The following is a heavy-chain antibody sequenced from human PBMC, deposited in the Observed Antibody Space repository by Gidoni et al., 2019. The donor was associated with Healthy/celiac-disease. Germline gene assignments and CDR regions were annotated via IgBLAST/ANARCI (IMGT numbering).Heavy chain of an antibody. CDR3: AKPAEKGFGELLVY. Sequence: QVQLVESGGCVVQPGRSLRLSCAASVFPFSSYGMHWVRQAPGKGLEWVAGISYDGSNKYYADSVKGRFTISRDNSKNTLYLQMNSLRAEDTAVYYCAKPAEKGFGELLVYWGQGTLVTVSS. D-gene: IGHD3-10*01. J-gene: IGHJ4*02. CDR1: VFPFSSYG. CDR2: ISYDGSNK. V-gene: IGHV3-30*18.